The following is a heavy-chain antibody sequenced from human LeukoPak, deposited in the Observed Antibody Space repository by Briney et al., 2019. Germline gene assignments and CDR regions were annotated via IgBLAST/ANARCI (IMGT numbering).Heavy chain of an antibody. CDR1: EFTFSSYS. V-gene: IGHV3-21*01. Sequence: GGSLRLSCAASEFTFSSYSMNLVRQAPGKGLEWVSSISSSSSYIYYADSVKGRFTISRDNAKNSLYLQMNSLRAEDTAVYYCARSRIPTWYNWFDPWGQGTLVTVSS. CDR3: ARSRIPTWYNWFDP. D-gene: IGHD2-21*01. CDR2: ISSSSSYI. J-gene: IGHJ5*02.